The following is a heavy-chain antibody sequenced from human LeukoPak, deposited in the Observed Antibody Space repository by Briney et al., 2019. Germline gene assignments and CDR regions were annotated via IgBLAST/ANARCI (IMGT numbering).Heavy chain of an antibody. CDR2: INHSGYT. D-gene: IGHD4-17*01. CDR3: TRMTTGHDY. V-gene: IGHV4-34*01. J-gene: IGHJ4*02. CDR1: GGSFDDYY. Sequence: SETLSLTCAVSGGSFDDYYWSWVRQPPGKGLEWIGEINHSGYTNDSPSLKSRVTLSIDTSRKQFSLNLTSVTVADAGIYYCTRMTTGHDYWGQGTLVTVSS.